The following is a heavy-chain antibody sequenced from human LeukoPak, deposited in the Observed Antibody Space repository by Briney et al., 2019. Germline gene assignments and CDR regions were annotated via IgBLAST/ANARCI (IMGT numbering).Heavy chain of an antibody. D-gene: IGHD4-11*01. Sequence: SVKVSCKASGFTXTKSALQWVRQARGQRLEWIGWIVFGSGNTDYAQKFQERVTITRDMFTSTAYMELSSLRSEDTAVYYCAAGLRGPTVTGKYYYYGMDVWGQGTTVTVSS. J-gene: IGHJ6*02. CDR1: GFTXTKSA. V-gene: IGHV1-58*01. CDR2: IVFGSGNT. CDR3: AAGLRGPTVTGKYYYYGMDV.